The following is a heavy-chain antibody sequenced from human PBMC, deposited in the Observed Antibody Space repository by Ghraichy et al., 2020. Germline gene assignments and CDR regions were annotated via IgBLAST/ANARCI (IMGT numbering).Heavy chain of an antibody. CDR3: AKLRWLQFFYFDY. D-gene: IGHD5-24*01. Sequence: GESLNISCAASGFTFSSYAMSWVRQAPGKGLEWVSVISGSGGSTYYADSVKGRVTISRDNSKNTLYLQMNSLRAEDTAVYYCAKLRWLQFFYFDYWGQGTLVTVSS. J-gene: IGHJ4*02. CDR2: ISGSGGST. CDR1: GFTFSSYA. V-gene: IGHV3-23*01.